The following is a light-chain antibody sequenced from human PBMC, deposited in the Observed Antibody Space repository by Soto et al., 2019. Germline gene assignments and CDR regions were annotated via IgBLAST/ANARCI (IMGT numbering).Light chain of an antibody. CDR3: SSYTYSSTLVV. Sequence: SALTQPASVSGSPGQSITISCTGTSNDVGGYHYVSWYQQHPGKAPKLIIYDVSDRPSGVSNRFSGSKSGNTASLTISGLQAEDEADYYCSSYTYSSTLVVFGGGTKLTVL. CDR2: DVS. CDR1: SNDVGGYHY. V-gene: IGLV2-14*01. J-gene: IGLJ3*02.